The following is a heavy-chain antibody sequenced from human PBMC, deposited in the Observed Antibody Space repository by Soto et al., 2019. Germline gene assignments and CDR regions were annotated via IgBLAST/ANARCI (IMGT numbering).Heavy chain of an antibody. CDR3: AQGNGDS. V-gene: IGHV3-23*01. CDR2: ITGSGGST. J-gene: IGHJ4*02. CDR1: GFSFSKYV. Sequence: GGSLRPSSAASGFSFSKYVMNWVRRTPGKGLEWVSGITGSGGSTFYADSVKGRFTISRDNSKNTLYLQMDSLRAEDTAIYYCAQGNGDSWGQGTLVTVSS.